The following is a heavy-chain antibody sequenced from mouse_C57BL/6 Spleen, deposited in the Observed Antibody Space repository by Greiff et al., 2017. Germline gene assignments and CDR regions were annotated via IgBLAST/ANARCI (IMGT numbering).Heavy chain of an antibody. D-gene: IGHD2-1*01. CDR2: IDPSDSYT. Sequence: VKLQQPGAELVKPGASVKLSCKASGYTFTSYWMQWVKQRPGQGLEWIGEIDPSDSYTNYNQKFKGKATLTVDTSSSTAYMQLSSLTSEDSAVYYCARRGNYGYFDVWGTGTTVTVSS. V-gene: IGHV1-50*01. CDR1: GYTFTSYW. J-gene: IGHJ1*03. CDR3: ARRGNYGYFDV.